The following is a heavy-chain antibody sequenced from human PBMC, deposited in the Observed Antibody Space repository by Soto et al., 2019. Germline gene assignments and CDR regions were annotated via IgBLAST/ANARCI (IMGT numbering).Heavy chain of an antibody. J-gene: IGHJ4*02. V-gene: IGHV1-24*01. CDR1: GYTLTELS. CDR2: FDPEDGET. Sequence: ASVKVSCKVSGYTLTELSMHWVRQAPGKGLEWMGGFDPEDGETIYAQKFQGRVTMTEDTSTDTAYMELSSLRSEDTAVYYCATAPYYYDSSGYSPFDYWGQGTLLTVSS. CDR3: ATAPYYYDSSGYSPFDY. D-gene: IGHD3-22*01.